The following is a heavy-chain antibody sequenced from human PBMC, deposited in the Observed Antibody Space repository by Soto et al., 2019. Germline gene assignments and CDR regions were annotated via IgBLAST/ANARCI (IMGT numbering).Heavy chain of an antibody. Sequence: EVQLLESGGGLVQPGGSLRLSCAASGFTFSSYAMSWVRQAPGKGLEWVSAISGSGGSTYYTDSVKGRFTISRDNSKNTLYLQMNSLRAEDTAVYYCAKAHKAYDSSGYYAYWGQGTLVTVSS. CDR1: GFTFSSYA. V-gene: IGHV3-23*01. CDR3: AKAHKAYDSSGYYAY. D-gene: IGHD3-22*01. CDR2: ISGSGGST. J-gene: IGHJ4*02.